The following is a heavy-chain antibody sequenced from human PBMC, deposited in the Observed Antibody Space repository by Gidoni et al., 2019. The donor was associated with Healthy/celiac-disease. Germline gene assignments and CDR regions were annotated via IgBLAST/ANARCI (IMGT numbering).Heavy chain of an antibody. Sequence: QVQLVQSGAEVKKPGSSVKVSCKASGGTFSSYAISWVRQAPGQGLEWMGGIIPIFGTANYAQKFQGRVTITADKSTSTAYMELSSLRSEDTAVYYCARGINGDYGPYYYYYYMDVWGKGTTVTVSS. D-gene: IGHD4-17*01. J-gene: IGHJ6*03. V-gene: IGHV1-69*06. CDR3: ARGINGDYGPYYYYYYMDV. CDR1: GGTFSSYA. CDR2: IIPIFGTA.